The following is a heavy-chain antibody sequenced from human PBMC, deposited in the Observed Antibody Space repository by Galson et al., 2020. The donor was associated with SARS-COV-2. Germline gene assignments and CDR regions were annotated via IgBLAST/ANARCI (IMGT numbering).Heavy chain of an antibody. J-gene: IGHJ4*02. CDR1: GYTFTGYY. Sequence: ASVKVSCKASGYTFTGYYLHCVRQAPGQGLEWVGWISPNSGGTNYAQKFQGRVTMTRDTSISTAYMELSRLRSDDTAVYYCARVPINQYDDSGYYYYFDYWGQGTLVTVSS. D-gene: IGHD3-22*01. CDR3: ARVPINQYDDSGYYYYFDY. V-gene: IGHV1-2*02. CDR2: ISPNSGGT.